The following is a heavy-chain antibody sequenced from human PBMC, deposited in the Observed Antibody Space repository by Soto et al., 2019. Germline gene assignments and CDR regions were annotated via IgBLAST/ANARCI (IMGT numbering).Heavy chain of an antibody. CDR1: GGSISSYY. CDR2: IYYSGST. CDR3: ARDNWNYPNWFDP. Sequence: SETLSLTCTVSGGSISSYYWSWIRQPPGKGLEWIGYIYYSGSTNYNPSLKSRVTISVDTSKNQFSLKLSSVTAADTAVYYCARDNWNYPNWFDPWGQGTLVTVSS. J-gene: IGHJ5*02. V-gene: IGHV4-59*01. D-gene: IGHD1-7*01.